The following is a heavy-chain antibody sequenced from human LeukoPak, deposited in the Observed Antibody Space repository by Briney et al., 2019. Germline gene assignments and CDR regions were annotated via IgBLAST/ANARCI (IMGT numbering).Heavy chain of an antibody. J-gene: IGHJ4*02. D-gene: IGHD2-21*02. CDR1: GGSISSSSYY. Sequence: SETLSLTCTVSGGSISSSSYYWGWIRQPPGKGLEWIGSIYYSGTTYYNPSLRSRVTISVDTSKNQFSLKLSSVTAADTAVYYCARAPIVVVTVTLFDYWGQGTLVTVSS. CDR3: ARAPIVVVTVTLFDY. V-gene: IGHV4-39*07. CDR2: IYYSGTT.